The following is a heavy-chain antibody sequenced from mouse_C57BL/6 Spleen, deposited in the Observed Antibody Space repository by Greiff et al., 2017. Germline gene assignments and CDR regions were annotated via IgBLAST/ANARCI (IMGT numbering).Heavy chain of an antibody. Sequence: EVKLVESGGGLVKPGGSLKLSCAASGFTFSDYGMHWVRQAPEKGLEWVAYISSGSSTIYYADTVKGRFTIARDNAKNTLFLQMTSPRYEDTALYYCARTFYYDYVWFAYWGQGTLVTVSA. V-gene: IGHV5-17*01. CDR1: GFTFSDYG. D-gene: IGHD2-4*01. J-gene: IGHJ3*01. CDR3: ARTFYYDYVWFAY. CDR2: ISSGSSTI.